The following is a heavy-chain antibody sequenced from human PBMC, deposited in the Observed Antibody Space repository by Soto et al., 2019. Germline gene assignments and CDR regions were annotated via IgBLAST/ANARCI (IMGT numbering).Heavy chain of an antibody. CDR3: AKDYYDSSGYPITGGIDY. J-gene: IGHJ4*02. V-gene: IGHV3-30*18. CDR2: ISYDGSNK. CDR1: GFTFSSYG. D-gene: IGHD3-22*01. Sequence: GGSLRLSCAASGFTFSSYGMHWVRQAPGKGLEWVAVISYDGSNKYYADSVKGRFTISRDNSKNTLYLQMNSLRAEDTAVYYCAKDYYDSSGYPITGGIDYWGQGTLVTVSS.